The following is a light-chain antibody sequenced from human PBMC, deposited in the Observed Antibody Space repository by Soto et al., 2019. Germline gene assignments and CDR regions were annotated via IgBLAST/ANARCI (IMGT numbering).Light chain of an antibody. CDR1: QSVSSSY. CDR2: GAS. CDR3: QQYGSSPPIT. V-gene: IGKV3-20*01. J-gene: IGKJ5*01. Sequence: EIVWTQSPGTLSLSPGERATLSGRASQSVSSSYLAWYQQKPCQAHRLLIYGASSRATGIPDRFSGSGSGTDFTPTISRLEPEDFAVYYGQQYGSSPPITFGQGTRLEIK.